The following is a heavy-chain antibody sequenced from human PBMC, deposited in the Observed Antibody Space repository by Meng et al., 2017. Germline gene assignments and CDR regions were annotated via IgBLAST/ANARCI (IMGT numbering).Heavy chain of an antibody. Sequence: KESGHTLVKPTQTLTLTCTFSGFSLSTSGVGVGWIRQPPGKALEWLALIYWDDDKRYSPSLKSRLTITKDTSKNQVVLTMTNMDPVDTATYYCAHMYYDFWSGYSPSYYFDYWGQGTLVTVSS. CDR1: GFSLSTSGVG. D-gene: IGHD3-3*01. V-gene: IGHV2-5*02. CDR2: IYWDDDK. CDR3: AHMYYDFWSGYSPSYYFDY. J-gene: IGHJ4*02.